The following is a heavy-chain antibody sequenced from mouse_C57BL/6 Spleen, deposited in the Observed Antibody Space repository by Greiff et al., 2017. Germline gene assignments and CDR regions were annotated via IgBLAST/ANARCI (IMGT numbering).Heavy chain of an antibody. J-gene: IGHJ3*01. V-gene: IGHV1-15*01. Sequence: QVQLQQSGAELVRPGASVTLSCKASGYTFTDYEMHWVKQTPVHGLAWIGAIDPETGGTAYNQKFKGKAILTADKSSSTAYMELRSLTSEDPAVYYCTRRLAYWGQGTLVTVSA. D-gene: IGHD2-12*01. CDR1: GYTFTDYE. CDR2: IDPETGGT. CDR3: TRRLAY.